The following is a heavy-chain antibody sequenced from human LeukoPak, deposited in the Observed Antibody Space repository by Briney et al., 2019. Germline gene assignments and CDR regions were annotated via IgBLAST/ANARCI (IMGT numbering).Heavy chain of an antibody. J-gene: IGHJ3*02. D-gene: IGHD3-22*01. Sequence: ASVKVSCKASGYTFTSYDINWVRQATGQGLEWMGWMNPNSGNTGYAQKFQGRVTMTRNTSISTAYMELSSLRSEDTAVYYCAKGLHSYYDSSGYYPDAFDIWGQGTMVTVSS. CDR3: AKGLHSYYDSSGYYPDAFDI. V-gene: IGHV1-8*01. CDR1: GYTFTSYD. CDR2: MNPNSGNT.